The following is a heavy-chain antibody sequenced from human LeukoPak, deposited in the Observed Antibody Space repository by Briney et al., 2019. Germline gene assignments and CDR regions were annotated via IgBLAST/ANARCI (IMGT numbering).Heavy chain of an antibody. J-gene: IGHJ5*02. CDR3: AKERIYYYGSGSYPNWFDP. Sequence: PGGSLRLSCAAFGFTFSSYAMRWVRQAPGKGLEWVSDVSGTGGTTYYADSVKGRFTISRDNSKNTLYLQMSSLRAEDTAVYYCAKERIYYYGSGSYPNWFDPWGQGTLVTVSS. CDR2: VSGTGGTT. V-gene: IGHV3-23*01. D-gene: IGHD3-10*01. CDR1: GFTFSSYA.